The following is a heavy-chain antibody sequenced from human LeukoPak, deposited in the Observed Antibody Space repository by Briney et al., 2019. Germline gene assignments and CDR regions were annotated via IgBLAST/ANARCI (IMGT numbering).Heavy chain of an antibody. D-gene: IGHD3-10*01. CDR1: GGSISSRSYY. Sequence: SETLSLTCAVSGGSISSRSYYWGWIRQPPGKGLEWIGSIYYGRSTFCSPSLKSRVTVSLDTSKNHFSLKLSSVTAADTAVYYCARRSSDYYGSGSYPEYFDYWGQGTLVTVSS. CDR3: ARRSSDYYGSGSYPEYFDY. J-gene: IGHJ4*02. V-gene: IGHV4-39*02. CDR2: IYYGRST.